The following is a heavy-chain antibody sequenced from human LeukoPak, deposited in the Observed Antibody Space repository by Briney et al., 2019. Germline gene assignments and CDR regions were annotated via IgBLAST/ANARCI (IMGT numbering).Heavy chain of an antibody. V-gene: IGHV3-53*01. CDR2: IYSGGST. CDR1: GFTVSSNY. CDR3: ARHTVTNPYYYYYMDV. J-gene: IGHJ6*03. D-gene: IGHD4-11*01. Sequence: GGSLRLSCAASGFTVSSNYMSWVRQAPGKGLEWVSVIYSGGSTYYADSVKGRFTISRDNSKNTLYLQMNSLRAEDTAVYYCARHTVTNPYYYYYMDVWGKGTTVTVSS.